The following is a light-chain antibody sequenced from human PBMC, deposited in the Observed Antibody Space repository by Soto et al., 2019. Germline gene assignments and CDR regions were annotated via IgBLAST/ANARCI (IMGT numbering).Light chain of an antibody. CDR1: SSNIGRHG. J-gene: IGLJ3*02. Sequence: QSVLTQRPSASGTPGERVTISCSGGSSNIGRHGVNWYQHLPGTAPKLLIHSNNQRPSGVPERFSGSKSGTSASLAISGLQSEDEADYYCAVWDDSLNGPAFGGGTKLTVL. CDR3: AVWDDSLNGPA. CDR2: SNN. V-gene: IGLV1-44*01.